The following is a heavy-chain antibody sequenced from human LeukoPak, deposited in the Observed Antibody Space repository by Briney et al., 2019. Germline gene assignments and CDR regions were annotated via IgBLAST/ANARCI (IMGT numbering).Heavy chain of an antibody. CDR2: KYWSGTS. J-gene: IGHJ3*02. V-gene: IGHV4-59*11. D-gene: IGHD4-17*01. CDR1: GDSMENHY. Sequence: SETLSLTCNVSGDSMENHYWSWIRQPPGKGLEWIGYKYWSGTSNYNPSLKSRVTISIDTSKNQFSLKLSSVTAADTAVYYCARDLVTVTKGFDIWGQGTMVSVSS. CDR3: ARDLVTVTKGFDI.